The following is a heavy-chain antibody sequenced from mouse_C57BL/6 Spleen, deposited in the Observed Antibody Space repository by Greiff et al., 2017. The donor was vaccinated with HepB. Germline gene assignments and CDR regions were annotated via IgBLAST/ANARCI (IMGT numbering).Heavy chain of an antibody. CDR2: INPNNGGT. D-gene: IGHD2-4*01. CDR1: GYTFTDYY. CDR3: ATGYDYAWFAY. Sequence: EVQLQQSGPELVKPGASVKISCKASGYTFTDYYMNWVKQSHGKSLEWIGDINPNNGGTSYNQKFKGKATLTVDKSSSTAYMEHLSLTAEDAAVYYCATGYDYAWFAYWGQGTLVTVSA. J-gene: IGHJ3*01. V-gene: IGHV1-26*01.